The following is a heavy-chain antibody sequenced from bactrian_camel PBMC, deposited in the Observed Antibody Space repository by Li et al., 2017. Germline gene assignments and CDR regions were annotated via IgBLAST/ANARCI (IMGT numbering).Heavy chain of an antibody. CDR2: IATGSGNT. D-gene: IGHD2*01. Sequence: HVQLVESGGGSVESGGSLTLSCDASTYTGTQNYLAWFRQPPGKEREGVARIATGSGNTYYADSVKGRFTISQDNAKNTVYLQMNSLKPEDTAMYYCAARGPYCYTKLSVRDFTYWGQGTQVTVS. V-gene: IGHV3S1*01. CDR3: AARGPYCYTKLSVRDFTY. J-gene: IGHJ6*01. CDR1: TYTGTQNY.